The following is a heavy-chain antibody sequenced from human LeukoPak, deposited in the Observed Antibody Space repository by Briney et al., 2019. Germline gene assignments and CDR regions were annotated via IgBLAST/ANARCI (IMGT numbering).Heavy chain of an antibody. J-gene: IGHJ4*02. CDR2: ISYHGSNE. Sequence: GGSLRLSCEASGFTFSTYPMHWVRQAPDKGLEWVAMISYHGSNEYYADSVKGRFTISRDNSKNTLYLQMNNPRVEDTAIYYCARVHDTTGYYHYFDSWGQGTLVTFSS. D-gene: IGHD3-9*01. CDR1: GFTFSTYP. V-gene: IGHV3-30*03. CDR3: ARVHDTTGYYHYFDS.